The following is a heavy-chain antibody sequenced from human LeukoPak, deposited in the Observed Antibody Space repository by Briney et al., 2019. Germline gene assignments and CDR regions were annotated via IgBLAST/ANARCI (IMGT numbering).Heavy chain of an antibody. CDR3: ARSRNYYDSSGYLPSDY. CDR1: GFTFSSYS. Sequence: PGGSLRLSCAASGFTFSSYSMNWVRQAPGEGLEWVANIKQDGSEKNYVDSVKGRFTISRDNPKNSLYLQMNSLRAEDTAVYYCARSRNYYDSSGYLPSDYWGQGTLVTVSS. CDR2: IKQDGSEK. V-gene: IGHV3-7*01. D-gene: IGHD3-22*01. J-gene: IGHJ4*02.